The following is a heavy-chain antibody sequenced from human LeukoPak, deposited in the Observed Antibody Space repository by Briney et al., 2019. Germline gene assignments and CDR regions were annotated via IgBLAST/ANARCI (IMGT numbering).Heavy chain of an antibody. CDR1: GYTFTSFG. Sequence: ASVKVSCKASGYTFTSFGISWVRQAPGQGLEWMGWISAYNGNTNYAQKLQGRVTMTTDTSTSTAYMELRSLRSDDTAVYCCAREAGGYYDSSGYYLVDYWGQGTLVTVSS. CDR2: ISAYNGNT. V-gene: IGHV1-18*01. D-gene: IGHD3-22*01. CDR3: AREAGGYYDSSGYYLVDY. J-gene: IGHJ4*02.